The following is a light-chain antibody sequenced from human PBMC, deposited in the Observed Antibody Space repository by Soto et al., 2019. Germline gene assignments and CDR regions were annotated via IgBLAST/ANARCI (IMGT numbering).Light chain of an antibody. J-gene: IGKJ2*01. CDR3: QQYNSSPYT. CDR1: QSITSTY. Sequence: EIVLTQSPGTLSLSPGERATLSCRASQSITSTYLACYQQKSGQAPRLLIYATSSRATGIPDRFSGSGSRTDFTLTISRLEPEDFAVYYCQQYNSSPYTFGQGTNLEIK. CDR2: ATS. V-gene: IGKV3-20*01.